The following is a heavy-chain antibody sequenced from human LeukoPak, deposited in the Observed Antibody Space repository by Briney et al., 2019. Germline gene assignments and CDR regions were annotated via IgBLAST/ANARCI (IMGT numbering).Heavy chain of an antibody. V-gene: IGHV3-33*01. J-gene: IGHJ4*02. D-gene: IGHD6-19*01. CDR2: IWYDGSNK. Sequence: GGSLRLSCAASGFTFSSYGMHWVRQAPGKGLEWVAVIWYDGSNKYYADTVKGRFTISRDNSKNTLYLQVNSLRAEDTAVYYCARDSSDAEFDYWGQGTLVTVSS. CDR3: ARDSSDAEFDY. CDR1: GFTFSSYG.